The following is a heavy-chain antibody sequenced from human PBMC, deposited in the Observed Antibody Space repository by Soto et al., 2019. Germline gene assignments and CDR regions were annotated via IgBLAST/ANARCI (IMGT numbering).Heavy chain of an antibody. CDR1: GYTLTELS. V-gene: IGHV1-24*01. Sequence: KVSCKVSGYTLTELSMHWVRQAPGKGLEWMGGFDPEDGETIYAQKFQGRVTMTEDTSTDTAYMELSSLRSEDTAVYYCATSYFYCTNGVCYGIPPHFDYWGQGTLVTVSS. D-gene: IGHD2-8*01. CDR3: ATSYFYCTNGVCYGIPPHFDY. J-gene: IGHJ4*02. CDR2: FDPEDGET.